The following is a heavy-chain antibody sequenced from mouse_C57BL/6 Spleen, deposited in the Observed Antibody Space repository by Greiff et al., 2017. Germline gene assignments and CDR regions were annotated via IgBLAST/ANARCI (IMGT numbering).Heavy chain of an antibody. Sequence: VQLQQSGPELVKPGASVKISCKASGYSFTGYYMNWVKQSPEKSLEWIGEINPSTGGTTYNQKFKAKATLTVDKSSSTAYMQLKSLTSADSAVYYCASRPLDYWGQGTTLTVSS. CDR3: ASRPLDY. J-gene: IGHJ2*01. V-gene: IGHV1-42*01. CDR2: INPSTGGT. CDR1: GYSFTGYY.